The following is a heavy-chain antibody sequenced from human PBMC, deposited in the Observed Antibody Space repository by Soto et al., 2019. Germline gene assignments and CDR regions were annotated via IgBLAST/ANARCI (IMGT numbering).Heavy chain of an antibody. CDR3: AREAGFWSGYYFGRTGYYYYGMDV. D-gene: IGHD3-3*01. CDR2: ISYDGSNK. V-gene: IGHV3-30-3*01. J-gene: IGHJ6*02. CDR1: GFTFSSYV. Sequence: HPGGSLRLSCAASGFTFSSYVMHWIRQAPGKGLELVAVISYDGSNKYYADSLKGRFTISRDNSKNTPYLHMNSLRAEDTAVYYCAREAGFWSGYYFGRTGYYYYGMDVWGQGTTVTVSS.